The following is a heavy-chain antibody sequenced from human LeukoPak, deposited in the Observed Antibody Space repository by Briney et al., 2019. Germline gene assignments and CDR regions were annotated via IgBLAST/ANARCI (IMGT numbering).Heavy chain of an antibody. J-gene: IGHJ3*02. CDR1: GGSFSGYY. D-gene: IGHD1-26*01. V-gene: IGHV4-34*01. CDR3: AREGLVMGLSAFDI. Sequence: SETLSLTCAVYGGSFSGYYWSWIRQPPGKGLEWIGEINHSGSTNYNPSLKSRVTISVDTSKNQFSLKLSSVTAADTAVYYCAREGLVMGLSAFDIWGQGTMVTVSS. CDR2: INHSGST.